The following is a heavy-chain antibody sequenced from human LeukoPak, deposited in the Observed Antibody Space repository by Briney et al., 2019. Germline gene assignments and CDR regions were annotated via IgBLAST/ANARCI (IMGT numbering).Heavy chain of an antibody. Sequence: PSETLSLTCAVYGGSFSGYYWSWIRQPPGKGLEWIGEINHSGSTNYNPSLKSRVTISVDTSKNQFSLKLSSVTAADTAVYYCARPHYYGSGSYWRARNWFDPWGQGTLVTVSS. D-gene: IGHD3-10*01. CDR1: GGSFSGYY. CDR2: INHSGST. CDR3: ARPHYYGSGSYWRARNWFDP. J-gene: IGHJ5*02. V-gene: IGHV4-34*01.